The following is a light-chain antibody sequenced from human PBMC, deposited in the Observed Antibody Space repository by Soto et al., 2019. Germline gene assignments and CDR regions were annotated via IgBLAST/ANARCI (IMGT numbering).Light chain of an antibody. V-gene: IGKV1-9*01. CDR2: AAS. Sequence: DIQLTQSPSFLSASVGDRVTITCRASQAISGSLAWYQQKAGKAPKLLIYAASTLQSGVPSRFSGSGSGTDFTLTISSLLPEDFATYYCQPLHSYPLTFGGGTKVEIK. CDR1: QAISGS. CDR3: QPLHSYPLT. J-gene: IGKJ4*01.